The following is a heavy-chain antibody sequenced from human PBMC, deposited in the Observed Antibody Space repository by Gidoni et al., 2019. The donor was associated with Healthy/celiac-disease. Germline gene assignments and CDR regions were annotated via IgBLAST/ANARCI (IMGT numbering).Heavy chain of an antibody. Sequence: EVQLVESGGGLVKPGGSLRLSCAASGFTFSNAWMSWVRQAPGKGLEWVGRIKSKTDGGTTDYAAPVKGRFTISRDDSKNTLYLQMNSLKTEDTAVYYCTTALVVGARDAFDIWGQGTMVTVSS. J-gene: IGHJ3*02. CDR2: IKSKTDGGTT. D-gene: IGHD1-26*01. CDR3: TTALVVGARDAFDI. V-gene: IGHV3-15*01. CDR1: GFTFSNAW.